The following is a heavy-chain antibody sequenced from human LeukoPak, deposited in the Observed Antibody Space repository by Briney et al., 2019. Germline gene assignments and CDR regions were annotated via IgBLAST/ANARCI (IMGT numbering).Heavy chain of an antibody. CDR1: GFTFSVYE. J-gene: IGHJ4*02. CDR2: IRSDGRRI. CDR3: VRDATATTPFDY. V-gene: IGHV3-74*01. Sequence: GGANRLSRAGSGFTFSVYEMNWVRQAPGKGLVWLSLIRSDGRRIFYADSVRGRFTISRDNAKNTLHLQMNSLRVEDTAIYYCVRDATATTPFDYWGQGTLVTVSS. D-gene: IGHD1-1*01.